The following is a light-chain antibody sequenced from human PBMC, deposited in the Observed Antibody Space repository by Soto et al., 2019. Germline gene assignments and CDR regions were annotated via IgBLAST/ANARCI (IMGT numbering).Light chain of an antibody. CDR3: SSYTSRSTLV. CDR2: GNS. CDR1: SSNIGAGYV. J-gene: IGLJ1*01. V-gene: IGLV1-40*01. Sequence: QSVLTQPPSVSGAPGQRVTISCTGSSSNIGAGYVVHWYQQLPGTAPKLLIYGNSNRPSGVPDRFSGSKSGTSASLAITGLQAEDEADYYCSSYTSRSTLVFGTGTKVTVL.